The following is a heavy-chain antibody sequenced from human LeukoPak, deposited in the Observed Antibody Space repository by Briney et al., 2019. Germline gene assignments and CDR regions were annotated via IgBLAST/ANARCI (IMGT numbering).Heavy chain of an antibody. Sequence: PSETLSLTCTVSGGSIISYYWSWIRQPPGMGLEWIGYIYYSGSTDNNPSLKSRVTISVDTSKNQFSLKLSSVSAADTAVYYCARSTGTVTMPYYYGLDVWGQGTTVTVSS. J-gene: IGHJ6*02. D-gene: IGHD4-17*01. V-gene: IGHV4-59*01. CDR1: GGSIISYY. CDR3: ARSTGTVTMPYYYGLDV. CDR2: IYYSGST.